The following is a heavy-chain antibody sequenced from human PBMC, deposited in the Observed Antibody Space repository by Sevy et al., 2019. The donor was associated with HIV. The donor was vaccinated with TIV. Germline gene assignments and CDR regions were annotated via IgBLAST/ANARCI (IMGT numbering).Heavy chain of an antibody. D-gene: IGHD7-27*01. J-gene: IGHJ4*02. CDR2: IDRDGNIS. CDR1: GFTFSNYW. V-gene: IGHV3-74*01. Sequence: GGSLRLSCAVSGFTFSNYWMHWVRQVPGKGLVWVSRIDRDGNISNYVDSVMGRFTISRDNAKNTLYLQMNNLRVEDTAVYYCAINFWGVGDFWGQGTLVTVSS. CDR3: AINFWGVGDF.